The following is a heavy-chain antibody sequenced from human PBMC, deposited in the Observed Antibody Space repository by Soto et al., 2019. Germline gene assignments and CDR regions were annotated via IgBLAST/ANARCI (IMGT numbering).Heavy chain of an antibody. J-gene: IGHJ6*02. CDR2: IYSGGST. V-gene: IGHV3-66*01. Sequence: PGGSLRLSCAASGFSVSNNYMNWVRQAPGKGLEWVSVIYSGGSTYSDSVKGRFTISRDNSKNTLYLQMNSLRVDDTAVYYCARDRAAQRYFYYGMDVWGQGTTVTVSS. CDR1: GFSVSNNY. CDR3: ARDRAAQRYFYYGMDV. D-gene: IGHD6-13*01.